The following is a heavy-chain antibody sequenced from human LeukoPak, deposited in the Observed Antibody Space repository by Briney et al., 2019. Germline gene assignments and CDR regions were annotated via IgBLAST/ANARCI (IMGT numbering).Heavy chain of an antibody. J-gene: IGHJ6*03. CDR2: IIPIFGTA. D-gene: IGHD3-10*01. CDR1: GGTFSSYA. CDR3: ARGDYGSGSYYYYMDV. V-gene: IGHV1-69*05. Sequence: VASVKVSCKASGGTFSSYAISWVRQAPGQGLEWMGRIIPIFGTANYAQKFQGRVTMTRNTSISTAYMELSSLRSEDTAVYYCARGDYGSGSYYYYMDVWGKGTTVTVSS.